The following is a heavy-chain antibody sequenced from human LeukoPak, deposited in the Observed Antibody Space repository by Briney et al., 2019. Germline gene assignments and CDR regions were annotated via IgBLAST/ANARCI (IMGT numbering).Heavy chain of an antibody. J-gene: IGHJ3*02. V-gene: IGHV3-30-3*01. D-gene: IGHD5-18*01. Sequence: GGSLRLSCAASGFTFSSYAMHWVRQAPGKGLEWVAVISYDGSNKYYADSVKGRFTISRDNSKNTLYLQMNSLRAEDTAVYYCARESAGYSYGDGAFDIWGQGTMVTVSS. CDR2: ISYDGSNK. CDR1: GFTFSSYA. CDR3: ARESAGYSYGDGAFDI.